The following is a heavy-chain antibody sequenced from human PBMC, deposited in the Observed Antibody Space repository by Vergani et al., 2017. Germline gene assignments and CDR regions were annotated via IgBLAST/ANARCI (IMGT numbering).Heavy chain of an antibody. CDR1: GGPLSGYY. CDR2: ISESGCT. V-gene: IGHV4-34*01. CDR3: ARVVMYGCFDP. Sequence: QVQLQQWGAGLLKPSETLSLTCAGYGGPLSGYYWSWIRQPPGKELEWIGEISESGCTNYNPSLKSRVTISIDTSKSHLSLKLSSVTAADTAVYYCARVVMYGCFDPWGQGTLVTVSS. D-gene: IGHD2-8*01. J-gene: IGHJ5*02.